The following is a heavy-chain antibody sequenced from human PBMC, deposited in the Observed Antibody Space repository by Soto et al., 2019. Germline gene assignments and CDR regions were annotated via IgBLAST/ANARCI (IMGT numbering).Heavy chain of an antibody. CDR3: ARGYCTATICDPWFDP. D-gene: IGHD2-8*02. V-gene: IGHV5-51*01. J-gene: IGHJ5*02. CDR1: GYAFSSYW. Sequence: GESLKISCQGSGYAFSSYWIAWVRQMPGKGLEWMGIIYPGDSDTRYSPSFQGQVTISVDKSITTAYLQWSSPKASDTAMYYCARGYCTATICDPWFDPWGQGTLVTVSS. CDR2: IYPGDSDT.